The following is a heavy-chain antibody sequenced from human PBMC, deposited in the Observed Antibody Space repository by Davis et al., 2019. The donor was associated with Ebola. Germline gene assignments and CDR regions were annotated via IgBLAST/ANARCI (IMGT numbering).Heavy chain of an antibody. D-gene: IGHD2-15*01. Sequence: AASVKVSCKASGYTFTSYYMHWVRQAPGQGLEWMGWINPNSGGTNYAQKFQGWVTMTRDTSINTAYMELSRLRSDDTAVYYCARESRGGQYYFDYWGQGTLVTISS. CDR3: ARESRGGQYYFDY. J-gene: IGHJ4*02. CDR2: INPNSGGT. CDR1: GYTFTSYY. V-gene: IGHV1-2*04.